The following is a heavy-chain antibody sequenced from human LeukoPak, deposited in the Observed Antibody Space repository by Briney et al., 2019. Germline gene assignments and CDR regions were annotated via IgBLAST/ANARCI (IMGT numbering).Heavy chain of an antibody. V-gene: IGHV4-59*01. Sequence: SETLSLTCTVSGGSISSYYWSWIRQPPGKGLEWIGYTYYTGSTKYNPSLKSRVTISADTSKSQFSLKLSSVTAADTAVYYCARDQRMARGVIVTWGAFDVWGQGTMVTVSS. CDR3: ARDQRMARGVIVTWGAFDV. CDR1: GGSISSYY. CDR2: TYYTGST. D-gene: IGHD3-10*01. J-gene: IGHJ3*01.